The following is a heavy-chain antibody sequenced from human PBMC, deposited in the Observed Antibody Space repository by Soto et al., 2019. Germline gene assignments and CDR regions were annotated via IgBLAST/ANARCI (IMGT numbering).Heavy chain of an antibody. V-gene: IGHV4-39*01. CDR3: GKVLVGATKHTDSDS. CDR1: GGSIYRSGYY. D-gene: IGHD2-15*01. CDR2: IDYNGVT. Sequence: LALTCTVSGGSIYRSGYYWGWIRQPPGRGLEWIGNIDYNGVTYSNPSLKSRVTISRDTSKNQFSLKLTSVTAADTALYYCGKVLVGATKHTDSDSWGPGTLVTVSS. J-gene: IGHJ4*02.